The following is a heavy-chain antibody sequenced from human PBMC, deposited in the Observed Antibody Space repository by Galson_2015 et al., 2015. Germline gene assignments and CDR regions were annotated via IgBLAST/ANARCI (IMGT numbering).Heavy chain of an antibody. CDR1: GGSFSGYY. D-gene: IGHD1-1*01. V-gene: IGHV4-34*01. Sequence: ETLSLTCAVYGGSFSGYYWSWIRQPPGKGLEWIGEISHSGSTNYNPSLKSRVTISVDTSKNQFSLKLSSVTAADTAVYYCARVRVWYRYNWNDGYYFDYWGQGTLVTVSS. CDR2: ISHSGST. CDR3: ARVRVWYRYNWNDGYYFDY. J-gene: IGHJ4*02.